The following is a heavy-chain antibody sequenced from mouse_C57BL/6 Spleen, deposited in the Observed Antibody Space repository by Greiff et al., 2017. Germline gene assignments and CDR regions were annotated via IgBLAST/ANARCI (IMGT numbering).Heavy chain of an antibody. D-gene: IGHD3-1*01. V-gene: IGHV5-15*01. J-gene: IGHJ3*01. CDR1: GFTFSDYG. Sequence: EVQLVESGGGLVQPGGSLKLSCAASGFTFSDYGMAWVRQAPRKGPEWVAFISNLAYSIYYADTVTGRFTISRENAKNALYLEMSSLGSEETAMYYCARREDRGLAYWGQGTLVTVSA. CDR3: ARREDRGLAY. CDR2: ISNLAYSI.